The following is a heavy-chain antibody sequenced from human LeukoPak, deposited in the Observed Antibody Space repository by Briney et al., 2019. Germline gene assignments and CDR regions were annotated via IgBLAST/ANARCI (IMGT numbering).Heavy chain of an antibody. J-gene: IGHJ3*02. D-gene: IGHD2-2*01. CDR3: ARGYCSSTSCYDAFDI. CDR1: GGSFSGYY. CDR2: INHSGST. Sequence: SSETLSLTCAVYGGSFSGYYWSWIRQPPGKGLEWIGEINHSGSTNYNPSLKSRVTISVDRSKNQFSLKLSSVTAADTAVYYCARGYCSSTSCYDAFDIWGQGTMVTVSS. V-gene: IGHV4-34*01.